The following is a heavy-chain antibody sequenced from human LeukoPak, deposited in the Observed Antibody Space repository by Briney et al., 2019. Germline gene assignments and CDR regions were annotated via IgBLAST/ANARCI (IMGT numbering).Heavy chain of an antibody. V-gene: IGHV3-23*01. J-gene: IGHJ4*02. CDR1: GCTFSSYA. CDR3: AKDDDYGVPGRSFEY. CDR2: ISGSGGST. Sequence: PGGSLRLSCAASGCTFSSYAMSWVRQAPGKGLEWVSAISGSGGSTYYADSVKGRFTISRDNSKNTLYLQMNSLRAEDTAVYYCAKDDDYGVPGRSFEYWGQGTLVTVSS. D-gene: IGHD4-17*01.